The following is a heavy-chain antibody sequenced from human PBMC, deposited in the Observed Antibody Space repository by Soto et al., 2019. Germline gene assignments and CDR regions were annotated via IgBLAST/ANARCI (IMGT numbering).Heavy chain of an antibody. J-gene: IGHJ4*02. CDR1: GFTVSSNY. D-gene: IGHD3-10*01. V-gene: IGHV3-53*04. CDR2: IYSGGST. Sequence: EVQLVESGGGLVQPGGSLRLSCAASGFTVSSNYMSWVRQAPGKGLEWVSVIYSGGSTYYADSVKGRFTISRHNSKNTLYLQMNSLRAEDTAVYYCASAYGSGSYSIHYWGQGTLVTVSS. CDR3: ASAYGSGSYSIHY.